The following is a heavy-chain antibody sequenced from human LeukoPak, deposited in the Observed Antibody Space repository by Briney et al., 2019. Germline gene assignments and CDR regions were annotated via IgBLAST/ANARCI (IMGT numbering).Heavy chain of an antibody. Sequence: GGSLSLSCAASGFIVNSYAMSWVRQAPGEGLAWVSLIYSDGVTQYADSVKGRFTISRDNSKNTLYLQMNSLRDEDTAVYFCARDGAEGEAWVEFDPWGQGTLVTVSS. J-gene: IGHJ5*02. CDR1: GFIVNSYA. V-gene: IGHV3-66*02. CDR2: IYSDGVT. D-gene: IGHD5-24*01. CDR3: ARDGAEGEAWVEFDP.